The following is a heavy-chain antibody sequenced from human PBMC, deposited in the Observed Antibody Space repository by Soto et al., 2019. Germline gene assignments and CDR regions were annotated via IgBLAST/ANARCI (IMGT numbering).Heavy chain of an antibody. CDR3: AKTTGGATGPFDY. D-gene: IGHD1-1*01. CDR2: ISYDGSNK. V-gene: IGHV3-30*18. CDR1: GFTFSYYA. J-gene: IGHJ4*02. Sequence: GGSLRLSCAASGFTFSYYAMHWVRQAPGKGLEWVAVISYDGSNKSYADSVKGRFTISRDNSKNTLYVQMNSLRAEDTAVYYCAKTTGGATGPFDYWGQGALVTVSS.